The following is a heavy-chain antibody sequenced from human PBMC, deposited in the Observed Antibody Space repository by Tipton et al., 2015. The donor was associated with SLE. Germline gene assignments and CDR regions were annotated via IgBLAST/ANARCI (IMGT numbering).Heavy chain of an antibody. J-gene: IGHJ4*02. CDR1: GYSISSGYY. V-gene: IGHV4-38-2*02. CDR2: VNHSGST. Sequence: TLSLTCTVSGYSISSGYYWSWIRQPPGNGLEWIGEVNHSGSTNYNPSLKSRVTIFVDTSKNQFSLKLSSVTAADTAVYYCARGWDYDFWSGYADYWGQGTLVTVSS. CDR3: ARGWDYDFWSGYADY. D-gene: IGHD3-3*01.